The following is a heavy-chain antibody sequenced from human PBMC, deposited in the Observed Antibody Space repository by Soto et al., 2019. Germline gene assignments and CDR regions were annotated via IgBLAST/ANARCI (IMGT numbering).Heavy chain of an antibody. D-gene: IGHD3-22*01. CDR1: GYTFTSYG. Sequence: VKVSCKASGYTFTSYGISWVRQAPGQGLEWMGWISAYNGNTNYAQKLQGRVTMTTDTSTSTAYMELRSLRSDDTAVYYCARDPNFTYYYDSNGYYDYWGQGTLVTAPQ. CDR2: ISAYNGNT. V-gene: IGHV1-18*01. CDR3: ARDPNFTYYYDSNGYYDY. J-gene: IGHJ4*02.